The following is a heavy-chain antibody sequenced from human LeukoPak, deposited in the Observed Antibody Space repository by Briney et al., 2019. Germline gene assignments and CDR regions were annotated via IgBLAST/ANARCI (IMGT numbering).Heavy chain of an antibody. CDR2: IKEDGSEK. Sequence: GGSLRLSCAASGLLFSRYWMSWVPQAPGKGLEWLANIKEDGSEKYYVESMKGRFTISRDNVKNSLYLQINSLRAEDTAVYYCARASFDTDIDYWGQGTLITVSS. J-gene: IGHJ4*03. CDR1: GLLFSRYW. D-gene: IGHD3-10*01. CDR3: ARASFDTDIDY. V-gene: IGHV3-7*01.